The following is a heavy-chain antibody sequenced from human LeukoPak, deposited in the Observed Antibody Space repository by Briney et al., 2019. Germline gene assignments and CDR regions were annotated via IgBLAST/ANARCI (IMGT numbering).Heavy chain of an antibody. CDR3: AKGTIAVAGTIVDY. V-gene: IGHV3-23*01. D-gene: IGHD6-19*01. Sequence: GGSLRLSCAASGFTFSSYWMSWVRQAPGKGLEWVSAISGSGGSTYYADSVKGRFTISRDNSKNTLYLQMNSLRAEDTAVYYCAKGTIAVAGTIVDYWGQGTLVTVSS. CDR2: ISGSGGST. CDR1: GFTFSSYW. J-gene: IGHJ4*02.